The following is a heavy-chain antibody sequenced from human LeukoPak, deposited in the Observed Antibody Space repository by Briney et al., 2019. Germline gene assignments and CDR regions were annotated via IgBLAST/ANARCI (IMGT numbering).Heavy chain of an antibody. D-gene: IGHD6-13*01. V-gene: IGHV3-74*01. CDR1: GFTFSSHW. CDR3: VRSGYSSSWSPFLYYFDY. J-gene: IGHJ4*02. CDR2: IYSDGSTT. Sequence: PGGSLRLSCAASGFTFSSHWMHWVRQAPGKGLVWVSRIYSDGSTTSYAESVKGRFTISRDNAKNTLYLQMNSLRVEDTAVYYCVRSGYSSSWSPFLYYFDYWGQGTLVTVSS.